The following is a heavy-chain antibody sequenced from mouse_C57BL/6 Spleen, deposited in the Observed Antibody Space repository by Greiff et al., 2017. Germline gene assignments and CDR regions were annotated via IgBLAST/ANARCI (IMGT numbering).Heavy chain of an antibody. CDR3: ARSALYYGSPHWYFDV. Sequence: QVQLKESGPGLVQPSQSLSITCTVSGFSLTSYGVHWVRQSPGKGLEWLGVIWSGGSTDYNAAFISRLSISKDNSKSQVFFKMNSLQADDTAIYYCARSALYYGSPHWYFDVWGTGTTVTVSS. J-gene: IGHJ1*03. D-gene: IGHD1-1*01. CDR1: GFSLTSYG. V-gene: IGHV2-2*01. CDR2: IWSGGST.